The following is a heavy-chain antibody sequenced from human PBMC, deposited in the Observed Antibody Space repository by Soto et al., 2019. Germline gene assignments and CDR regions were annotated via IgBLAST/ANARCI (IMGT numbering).Heavy chain of an antibody. V-gene: IGHV3-23*01. CDR1: GFTFSSYA. D-gene: IGHD1-26*01. J-gene: IGHJ4*02. Sequence: GGSLRLSCAASGFTFSSYAMSWVRQAPGKGLEWFSAISGSGGGTYYADSVKGRFTISRDNSKNTLYLQMNSLRPEDTAVYYCPNYLNAVGANSPFDYWGQGTLVTVSS. CDR3: PNYLNAVGANSPFDY. CDR2: ISGSGGGT.